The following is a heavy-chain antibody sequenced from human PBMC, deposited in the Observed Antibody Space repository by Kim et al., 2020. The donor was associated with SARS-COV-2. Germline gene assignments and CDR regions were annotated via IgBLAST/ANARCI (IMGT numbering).Heavy chain of an antibody. CDR1: GITFSNYA. CDR2: ISYDGSNK. D-gene: IGHD3-22*01. V-gene: IGHV3-30*04. Sequence: GGSLRLSCAASGITFSNYAMHWVRQAPGKGLEWVALISYDGSNKYYADSVKGRFTISRDNSKNTLYLQMNSLRAEDTAVYYCARAMYYYDSSGLDYWGQGTLVTVSS. J-gene: IGHJ4*02. CDR3: ARAMYYYDSSGLDY.